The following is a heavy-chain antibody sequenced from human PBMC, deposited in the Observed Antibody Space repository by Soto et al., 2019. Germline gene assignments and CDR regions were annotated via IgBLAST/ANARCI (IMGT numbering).Heavy chain of an antibody. Sequence: ASVKVSCKASGYTFTSYDINWVRQATGQGREWMGWMNPNSGNTGYAQKFQGRVTMTRNTSISTAYMELSSLRSEDTAVYYCASRVVVPAADWFDPWGQGTLVTVSS. CDR2: MNPNSGNT. V-gene: IGHV1-8*01. CDR3: ASRVVVPAADWFDP. J-gene: IGHJ5*02. D-gene: IGHD2-2*01. CDR1: GYTFTSYD.